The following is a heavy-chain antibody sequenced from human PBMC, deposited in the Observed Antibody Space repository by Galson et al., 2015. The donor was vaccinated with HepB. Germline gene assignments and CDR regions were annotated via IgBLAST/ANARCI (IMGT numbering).Heavy chain of an antibody. CDR1: GLTFSSYA. J-gene: IGHJ4*02. CDR2: ISGSDDNT. V-gene: IGHV3-23*01. CDR3: AKDKRVDDFGDYVFYY. Sequence: SLRLSCAASGLTFSSYAMSWVRQAPGKGLEWVSAISGSDDNTYYADSVKGRFTISRDNSKNTLYLQMNSLRAEDTAVYYCAKDKRVDDFGDYVFYYWGQGTLVTVSS. D-gene: IGHD4-17*01.